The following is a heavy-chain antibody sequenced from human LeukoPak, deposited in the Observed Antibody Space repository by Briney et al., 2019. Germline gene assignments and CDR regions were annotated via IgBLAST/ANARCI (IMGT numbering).Heavy chain of an antibody. CDR1: GGSISSYY. D-gene: IGHD5-12*01. CDR3: ARLPGYSGYIDY. CDR2: IYYSGST. J-gene: IGHJ4*02. Sequence: SETLSLTCTVSGGSISSYYWSWIRQPPGKGLEWIGYIYYSGSTNYNPSLKSRVTISVDTSKNQFSLKLSSVTAADTAVYYCARLPGYSGYIDYWGQGTLVTVSS. V-gene: IGHV4-59*01.